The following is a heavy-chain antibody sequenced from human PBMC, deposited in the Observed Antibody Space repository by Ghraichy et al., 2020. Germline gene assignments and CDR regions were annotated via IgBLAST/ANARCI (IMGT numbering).Heavy chain of an antibody. D-gene: IGHD3-22*01. CDR1: GGSISSFY. V-gene: IGHV4-59*01. J-gene: IGHJ5*02. CDR2: IYHSGST. Sequence: SETLSLTCTVSGGSISSFYWNWIRQPPGKGLEWIGYIYHSGSTNYNPSLKSRVTVSMDTSKNQFSLTLTSVTAADTAVYYCARGYDSRWFQIHHWSQGTLVTVSS. CDR3: ARGYDSRWFQIHH.